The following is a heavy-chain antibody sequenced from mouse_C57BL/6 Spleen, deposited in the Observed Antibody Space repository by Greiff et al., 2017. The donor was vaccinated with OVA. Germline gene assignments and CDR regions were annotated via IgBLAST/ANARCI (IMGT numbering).Heavy chain of an antibody. CDR1: GYAFSSSW. CDR3: ARRGDGGYFDV. CDR2: IYPGDGDT. D-gene: IGHD2-3*01. J-gene: IGHJ1*03. V-gene: IGHV1-82*01. Sequence: VQLQQSGPELVKPGASVKISCKASGYAFSSSWMNWVKQRPGKGLEWIGRIYPGDGDTNYNGKFKGRATLTADKSSSTAYIQLSSLTSEDSAVYFCARRGDGGYFDVWGTGTTVTVSS.